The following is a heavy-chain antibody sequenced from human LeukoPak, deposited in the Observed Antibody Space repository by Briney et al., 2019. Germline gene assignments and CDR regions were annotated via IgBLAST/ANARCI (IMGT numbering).Heavy chain of an antibody. CDR2: ISSNGGST. CDR1: GFTFSSYA. J-gene: IGHJ6*02. V-gene: IGHV3-64*01. CDR3: ARDCKNYYYYGMDV. Sequence: GGSLRLSCAASGFTFSSYAMHWVRQAPGKGLEYVSAISSNGGSTYYANSVKGRFTISRDNSKNTLYLQMGSLRAEDMAVYYCARDCKNYYYYGMDVWGQGTTVTVSS.